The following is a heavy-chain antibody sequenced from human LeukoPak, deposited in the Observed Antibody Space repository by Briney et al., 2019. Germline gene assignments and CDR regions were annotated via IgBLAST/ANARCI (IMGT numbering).Heavy chain of an antibody. CDR2: VSYRGNT. D-gene: IGHD3-9*01. V-gene: IGHV4-59*08. Sequence: PSETLSLTCTVSGDSINSDYRSWIRQPPGKGLEWIGYVSYRGNTNNPSLKSRVTISQDTSKNQFSLKLSSVTAADTAVYYCARHKKILTGYYFDYWGQGVLVTVSS. J-gene: IGHJ4*02. CDR3: ARHKKILTGYYFDY. CDR1: GDSINSDY.